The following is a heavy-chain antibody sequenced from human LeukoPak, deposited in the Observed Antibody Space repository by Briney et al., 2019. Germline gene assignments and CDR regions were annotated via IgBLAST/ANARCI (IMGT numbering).Heavy chain of an antibody. CDR3: ARGSESYSMGDY. D-gene: IGHD2-15*01. J-gene: IGHJ4*02. Sequence: ASVKVSCKTSGYTFTSHYMHWVRQAPGQGLEWMGVINPSDHFTRYAQKFQGRVTMTRDLSTSTAYMELSSLRSEDTAVYYCARGSESYSMGDYWGQGTLVTVST. V-gene: IGHV1-46*01. CDR2: INPSDHFT. CDR1: GYTFTSHY.